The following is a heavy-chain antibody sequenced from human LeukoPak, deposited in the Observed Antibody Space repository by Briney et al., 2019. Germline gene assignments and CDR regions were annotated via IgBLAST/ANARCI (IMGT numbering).Heavy chain of an antibody. Sequence: SGTLSLTCSVSGDSVSSNSYYWTWIRQPPGKGLEWIGYLFRGDNTDYNPSLQSRVAMSADRSKNQISLKLTSVTAADTAVYFCARGRKDAVVIVPATGIGFHAWGQGTKVTVSS. CDR3: ARGRKDAVVIVPATGIGFHA. J-gene: IGHJ3*01. CDR1: GDSVSSNSYY. V-gene: IGHV4-61*01. CDR2: LFRGDNT. D-gene: IGHD2/OR15-2a*01.